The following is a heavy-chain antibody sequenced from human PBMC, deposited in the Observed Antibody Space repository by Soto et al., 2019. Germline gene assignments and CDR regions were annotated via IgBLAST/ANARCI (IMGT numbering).Heavy chain of an antibody. Sequence: XSVKVSCTAAGDSLTANYIDWVRQAPGQGFGWMGWINPKSGGTKYPQKFQGRVTMTRDTSLSTVYMTLTRLTSDDTAVYYCARDLAKGGGSAGFDYWGQGTLVTVSS. CDR1: GDSLTANY. V-gene: IGHV1-2*02. J-gene: IGHJ4*02. CDR2: INPKSGGT. D-gene: IGHD1-26*01. CDR3: ARDLAKGGGSAGFDY.